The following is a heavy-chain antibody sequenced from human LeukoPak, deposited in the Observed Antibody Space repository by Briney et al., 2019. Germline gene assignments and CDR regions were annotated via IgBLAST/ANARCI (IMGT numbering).Heavy chain of an antibody. CDR2: ISAYNGNT. D-gene: IGHD2-8*01. Sequence: AASVKVSCKASGYTFTSYGISWVRQAPGQGLEWMGWISAYNGNTNYAQKLQGRVTMTTDTSTSTAYMELRSLRSDDMAVYYCARVYCTNGVCYSPLNYWGQGTLVTVSS. V-gene: IGHV1-18*03. CDR3: ARVYCTNGVCYSPLNY. CDR1: GYTFTSYG. J-gene: IGHJ4*02.